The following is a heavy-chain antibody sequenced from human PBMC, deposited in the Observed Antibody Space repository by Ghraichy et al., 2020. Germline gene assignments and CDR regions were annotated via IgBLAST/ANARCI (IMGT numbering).Heavy chain of an antibody. D-gene: IGHD3-10*01. Sequence: GGSLRLSCAASGFSFTSHGMSWVRQAPGKGLEWVSVISASGGSTYYADSLKGRFTISRDNSKNTVYLQMNSLRAEDTAVYYCAKPGVAGGERFGELIPSPFDYWGQGTLVTVSS. CDR3: AKPGVAGGERFGELIPSPFDY. CDR2: ISASGGST. J-gene: IGHJ4*02. CDR1: GFSFTSHG. V-gene: IGHV3-23*01.